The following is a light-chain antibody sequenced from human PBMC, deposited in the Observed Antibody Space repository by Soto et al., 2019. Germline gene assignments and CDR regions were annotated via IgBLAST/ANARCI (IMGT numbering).Light chain of an antibody. CDR3: QQYNNWLGT. CDR2: GAS. V-gene: IGKV3-15*01. CDR1: QSVSSN. J-gene: IGKJ1*01. Sequence: EIVLTQSPGTLSASPGERATLSCRASQSVSSNLAWYQQKPGPAPSLLIYGASTRATGIPARFSGSGSGTEFTLTISSLQSEDFAVYYCQQYNNWLGTFGQGTKVEIK.